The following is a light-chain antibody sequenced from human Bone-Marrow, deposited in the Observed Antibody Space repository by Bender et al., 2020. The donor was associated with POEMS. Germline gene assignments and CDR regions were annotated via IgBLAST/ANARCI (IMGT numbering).Light chain of an antibody. V-gene: IGLV3-1*01. J-gene: IGLJ2*01. Sequence: SYEVTQPPSVSVSPGQTASITCSGDDLGDKYFAWYQQKPGQSPVLVIYQDTKRLSGIPERFSGSNSGNTATLTIRGTQAMDEADYYCQAWDTYSVIFGGGTKLTVL. CDR2: QDT. CDR1: DLGDKY. CDR3: QAWDTYSVI.